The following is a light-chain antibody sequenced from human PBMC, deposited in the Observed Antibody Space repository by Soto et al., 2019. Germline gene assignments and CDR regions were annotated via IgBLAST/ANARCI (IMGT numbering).Light chain of an antibody. CDR3: QQRSNWPPV. CDR1: QSLSSSY. J-gene: IGKJ4*01. V-gene: IGKV3-11*01. CDR2: DAS. Sequence: EIVLTQSPVTLSLSPGERATLSCRASQSLSSSYLAWYQQKPGQAPRLLIYDASNRATGIPARFSGSGSGTDFTLTISSLEPEDFAVYYCQQRSNWPPVFGGGTKVDIK.